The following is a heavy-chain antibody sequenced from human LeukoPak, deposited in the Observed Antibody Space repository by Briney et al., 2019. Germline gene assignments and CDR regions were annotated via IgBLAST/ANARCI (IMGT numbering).Heavy chain of an antibody. D-gene: IGHD3-3*01. CDR2: INTDGSTT. J-gene: IGHJ4*02. CDR3: VRGGGYYHDY. V-gene: IGHV3-74*01. Sequence: GGSLTLSCSASGFTFSNKWMHWVRQAPGKGLVWVSLINTDGSTTSYADSVKGRFTISRDNVKITLYLQMNSLRAQDTAVYECVRGGGYYHDYWGRGTLVTVSS. CDR1: GFTFSNKW.